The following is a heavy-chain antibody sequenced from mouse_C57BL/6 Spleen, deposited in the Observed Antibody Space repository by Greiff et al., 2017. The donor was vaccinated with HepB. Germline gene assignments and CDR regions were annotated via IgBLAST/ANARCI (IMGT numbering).Heavy chain of an antibody. D-gene: IGHD2-1*01. J-gene: IGHJ2*01. CDR1: GFTFTDYE. CDR3: TRPGNQRAFGD. CDR2: IDPETGGT. Sequence: VQLQQSGAELVRPGASVTLSCKASGFTFTDYEMHWVKQTPVHGLEWIGAIDPETGGTAYNQKFKGKAILTADKSSSTAYMELRSLTSEDSAVYYCTRPGNQRAFGDWGQGTTLTVSS. V-gene: IGHV1-15*01.